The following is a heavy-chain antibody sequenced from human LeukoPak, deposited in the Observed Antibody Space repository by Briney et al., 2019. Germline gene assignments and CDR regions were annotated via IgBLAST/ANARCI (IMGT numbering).Heavy chain of an antibody. CDR2: IDARSGIT. J-gene: IGHJ3*02. V-gene: IGHV3-48*01. CDR1: GFTFTIFG. CDR3: ARTYDFGRGPPGDAFDN. Sequence: GGSLRLSCATSGFTFTIFGINWVRRAPGKGPEWVSYIDARSGITHYADSVQGRFTISRDNAKESVFLQMNGPRVDDTAVYYCARTYDFGRGPPGDAFDNWGQGTPVIVSS. D-gene: IGHD3-3*01.